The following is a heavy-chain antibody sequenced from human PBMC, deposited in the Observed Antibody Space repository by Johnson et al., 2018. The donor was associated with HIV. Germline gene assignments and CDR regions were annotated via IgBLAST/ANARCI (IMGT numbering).Heavy chain of an antibody. J-gene: IGHJ3*02. CDR1: GFTFSSYD. CDR3: ARGVGSTTVAAFDI. V-gene: IGHV3-13*01. Sequence: VQLVESGGGLVQPGGSLRLSCAASGFTFSSYDMHWVRQATGKGLEWVSAIGTAGDTYYPGSVKGRFTISRENAKNSLYLQMNSLRAGDTAVYYCARGVGSTTVAAFDIWGQGTMVTVSS. CDR2: IGTAGDT. D-gene: IGHD1-26*01.